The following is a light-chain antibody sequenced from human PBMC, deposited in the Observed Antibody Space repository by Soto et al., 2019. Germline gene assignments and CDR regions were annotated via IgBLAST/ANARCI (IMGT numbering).Light chain of an antibody. CDR2: EVS. CDR1: SSDGGGYNF. J-gene: IGLJ2*01. V-gene: IGLV2-8*01. CDR3: TSSAGNNIPVV. Sequence: QSALTQPPSASGSPGQSVSISCTGTSSDGGGYNFVSWYQQHPGKAPKLMIYEVSKRPSGVPDRFSGSKSGNTASLTVSGLHADDEADYYCTSSAGNNIPVVFGGGTKLTVL.